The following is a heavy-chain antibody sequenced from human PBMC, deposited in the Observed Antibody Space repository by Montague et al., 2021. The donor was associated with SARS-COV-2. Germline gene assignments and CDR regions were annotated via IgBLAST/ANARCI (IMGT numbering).Heavy chain of an antibody. Sequence: SETLSLTCSVSGGSISGYYWSWVRQAAGKRLEWIGRILVGASTDSNPSLMSRFSLSGDKSKNQFSLKVTSVTAADTAIYYCSRGMAPEGRWFDSWGHGMLVTVSS. CDR2: ILVGAST. CDR3: SRGMAPEGRWFDS. V-gene: IGHV4-4*07. CDR1: GGSISGYY. D-gene: IGHD2-2*01. J-gene: IGHJ5*01.